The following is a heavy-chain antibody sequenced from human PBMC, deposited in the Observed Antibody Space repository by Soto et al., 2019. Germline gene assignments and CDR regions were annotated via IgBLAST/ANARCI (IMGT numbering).Heavy chain of an antibody. CDR3: APFSGSFPFDY. CDR2: INSDGSST. D-gene: IGHD1-26*01. Sequence: GSLRLSCAASGFTFSSYWMHWVRQAPGKGLVWVSRINSDGSSTSYADSVKGRFTISRDNAKNTLYLQMNSLRAEDTAVYYCAPFSGSFPFDYWGQGTLVTVSS. CDR1: GFTFSSYW. V-gene: IGHV3-74*01. J-gene: IGHJ4*02.